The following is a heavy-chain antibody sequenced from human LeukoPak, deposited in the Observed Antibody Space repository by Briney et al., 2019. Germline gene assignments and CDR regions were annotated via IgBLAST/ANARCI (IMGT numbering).Heavy chain of an antibody. CDR3: AKDPLGNYGSGSYYNVAYYGMDV. J-gene: IGHJ6*02. V-gene: IGHV3-23*01. CDR1: GFTFSSYA. Sequence: GGSLRLSCAASGFTFSSYAMSWVRHAPGKGLEWVSAISGSGGSTYYADSVKGRFTISRDNSKNTLYLQMNSLRAEDTAVYYCAKDPLGNYGSGSYYNVAYYGMDVWGQGTTVTVSS. CDR2: ISGSGGST. D-gene: IGHD3-10*01.